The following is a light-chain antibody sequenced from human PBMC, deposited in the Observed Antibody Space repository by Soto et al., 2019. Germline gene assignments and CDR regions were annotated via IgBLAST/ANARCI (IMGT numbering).Light chain of an antibody. V-gene: IGKV3-15*01. CDR2: GAS. CDR3: QQYNDWPPWT. J-gene: IGKJ1*01. Sequence: EIVLTQSPATLSLSPRERATLSVMASQSVSSYLAWYQQRPGQAPRLLIYGASTRATGIPARFSGSGSGTEFTLTISSLQSEDFAVYYCQQYNDWPPWTFGQGTKVDIK. CDR1: QSVSSY.